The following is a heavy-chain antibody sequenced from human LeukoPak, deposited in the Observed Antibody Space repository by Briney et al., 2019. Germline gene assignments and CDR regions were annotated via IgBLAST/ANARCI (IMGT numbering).Heavy chain of an antibody. Sequence: SETLSLTCAVYGGSFSGYYWSWIRQPPGKGLEWIGEINHSGSTNYNPSLKSRVTISVDTSKNQFSLKLSSVTAADTAVYYCARDWRYCSGGSCYHNWFDPWGQGTLVTVSS. V-gene: IGHV4-34*01. CDR2: INHSGST. CDR3: ARDWRYCSGGSCYHNWFDP. D-gene: IGHD2-15*01. CDR1: GGSFSGYY. J-gene: IGHJ5*02.